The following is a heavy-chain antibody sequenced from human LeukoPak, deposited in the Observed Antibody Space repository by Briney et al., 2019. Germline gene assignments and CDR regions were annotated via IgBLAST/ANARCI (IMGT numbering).Heavy chain of an antibody. D-gene: IGHD3-10*01. CDR1: GGSVSSGGYY. J-gene: IGHJ6*02. CDR2: IYYSGST. V-gene: IGHV4-31*03. Sequence: SETPSLTCTVSGGSVSSGGYYWSWIRQHPGKGLEWMGYIYYSGSTYYNPSLKSRVTISVDTSKNQFSLKLSSVTAADTAVYYCARAQDFYGSGSYYYYYYYGMDVWGQGTTVTVSS. CDR3: ARAQDFYGSGSYYYYYYYGMDV.